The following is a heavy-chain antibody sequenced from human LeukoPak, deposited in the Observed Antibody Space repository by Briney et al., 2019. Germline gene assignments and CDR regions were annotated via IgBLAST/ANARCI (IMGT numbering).Heavy chain of an antibody. Sequence: GSSVKVSCKASGGTFSSYAISWVRQAPGQGLEWMGGIIPIFGTANYAQKFQGRVTITTDESTSTAYMELSRLRSDDTAVYYCARDHLQYYDFWSGYRAPGDYWGQGTLVTVSS. CDR3: ARDHLQYYDFWSGYRAPGDY. CDR1: GGTFSSYA. J-gene: IGHJ4*02. V-gene: IGHV1-69*05. CDR2: IIPIFGTA. D-gene: IGHD3-3*01.